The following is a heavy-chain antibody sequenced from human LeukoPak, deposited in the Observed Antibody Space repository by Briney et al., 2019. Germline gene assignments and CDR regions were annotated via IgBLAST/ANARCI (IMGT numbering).Heavy chain of an antibody. D-gene: IGHD2/OR15-2a*01. CDR2: IYTSGST. CDR1: GGSITIGSYY. CDR3: ARATFY. V-gene: IGHV4-61*02. J-gene: IGHJ4*02. Sequence: SETLSLTCKLSGGSITIGSYYWSWIRQPAGKGLEWIGRIYTSGSTNYNPSLKSRVTMSVDTSKNQFSLKLSSVTAADTAVYYCARATFYWGQGTLVTVSS.